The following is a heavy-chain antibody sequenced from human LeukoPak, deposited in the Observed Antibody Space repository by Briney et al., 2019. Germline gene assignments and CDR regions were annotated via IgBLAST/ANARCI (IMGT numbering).Heavy chain of an antibody. CDR3: TTKTRYCSSTSCSRYNWFDP. V-gene: IGHV3-30*02. J-gene: IGHJ5*02. CDR2: IRYDGSNK. D-gene: IGHD2-2*01. CDR1: GFTFSSYG. Sequence: GGSLRLSCAASGFTFSSYGMHWVRQAPGKGLEWVAFIRYDGSNKYYADSVKGRFTISRDNSKNTLYLQMNSLRAEDTAVYYCTTKTRYCSSTSCSRYNWFDPWGQGTLVTVSS.